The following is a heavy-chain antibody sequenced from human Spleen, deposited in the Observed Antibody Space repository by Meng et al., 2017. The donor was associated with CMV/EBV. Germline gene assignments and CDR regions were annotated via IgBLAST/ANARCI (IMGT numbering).Heavy chain of an antibody. CDR1: GGSFSGYY. Sequence: GSLRLSCAVYGGSFSGYYWSWIRQPPGKGLEWIGEINHSGSSNYNPSLKSRVTISVDTSKNQFSLKLSSVTAADTAVYYCAGRDIVVVPAAIDEHVSYWFDPWGQGTLVTVSS. CDR2: INHSGSS. D-gene: IGHD2-2*01. CDR3: AGRDIVVVPAAIDEHVSYWFDP. V-gene: IGHV4-34*01. J-gene: IGHJ5*02.